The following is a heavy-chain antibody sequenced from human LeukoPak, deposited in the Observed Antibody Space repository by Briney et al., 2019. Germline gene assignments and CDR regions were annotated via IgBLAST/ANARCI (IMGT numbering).Heavy chain of an antibody. CDR1: GFTFSSYA. D-gene: IGHD3-3*01. CDR2: ISGSGGST. Sequence: GGSLRLSCAASGFTFSSYAMSWVRQAPGKGREWVSAISGSGGSTYYADSVKGRFTISKDNSKNTLYLQMNSLGAEDTAVYYCAKIFRTTQAIFGVVPTNYGMDVWGQGTTVTVSS. V-gene: IGHV3-23*01. CDR3: AKIFRTTQAIFGVVPTNYGMDV. J-gene: IGHJ6*02.